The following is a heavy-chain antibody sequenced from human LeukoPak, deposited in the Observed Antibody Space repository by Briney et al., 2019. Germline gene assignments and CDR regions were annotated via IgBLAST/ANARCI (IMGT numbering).Heavy chain of an antibody. J-gene: IGHJ6*02. D-gene: IGHD3-16*02. CDR1: GFTFDDYA. Sequence: GGSLRLSCAASGFTFDDYAMHWVRQAPGKGLEWVSGINWNSGGIGYADSVKGRFTISRDNAKNSLYLQMNSLRDEDTAVYYCAREGYDYVWGSYPSLYYYYYGMDVWGRGTTVTVSS. V-gene: IGHV3-9*01. CDR2: INWNSGGI. CDR3: AREGYDYVWGSYPSLYYYYYGMDV.